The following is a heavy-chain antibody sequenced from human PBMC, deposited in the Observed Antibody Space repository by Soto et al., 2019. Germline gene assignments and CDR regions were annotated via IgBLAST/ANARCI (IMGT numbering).Heavy chain of an antibody. Sequence: ASVKVSCKASGYTFTSYAMYWVRQAPGQRLEWMGWINAGNGNTKYSQKFQGRVTITRDTSASTAYMELSSLRSEDTAVYYCASGSLEYSYGSYYYYGMDVWGQGTTVTVSS. V-gene: IGHV1-3*01. CDR1: GYTFTSYA. CDR3: ASGSLEYSYGSYYYYGMDV. J-gene: IGHJ6*02. CDR2: INAGNGNT. D-gene: IGHD5-18*01.